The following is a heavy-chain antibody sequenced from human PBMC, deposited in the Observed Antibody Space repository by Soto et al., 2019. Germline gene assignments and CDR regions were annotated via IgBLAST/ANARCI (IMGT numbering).Heavy chain of an antibody. CDR3: ARGDRGGSGSPASYYYSGLDV. Sequence: DVQLLESGGDLVQPGGSLRLSCAASGFTFSSYAMSWVRQAPGKGLEWVSSVSAGGDMTYYSDSVKGRFTISRDNSNNALFLQMNSLRAEDTALYYCARGDRGGSGSPASYYYSGLDVWGQWTTVTVSS. CDR2: VSAGGDMT. V-gene: IGHV3-23*01. J-gene: IGHJ6*02. D-gene: IGHD3-10*01. CDR1: GFTFSSYA.